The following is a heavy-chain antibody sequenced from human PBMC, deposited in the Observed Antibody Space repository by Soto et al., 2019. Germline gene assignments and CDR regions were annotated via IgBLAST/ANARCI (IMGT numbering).Heavy chain of an antibody. CDR3: ARGKNGDPRYYFDY. J-gene: IGHJ4*02. CDR1: GGSISSGGYY. Sequence: QVQLQESGPGLVKPSQTLSLTCTVSGGSISSGGYYWSWIRQHPGKGLEWIGYIYYSGSTYYNPSLKSRVTISVDTSKNQFYLKLSSVTAADTAVYYCARGKNGDPRYYFDYWGQGTLVTVSS. CDR2: IYYSGST. V-gene: IGHV4-31*03. D-gene: IGHD4-17*01.